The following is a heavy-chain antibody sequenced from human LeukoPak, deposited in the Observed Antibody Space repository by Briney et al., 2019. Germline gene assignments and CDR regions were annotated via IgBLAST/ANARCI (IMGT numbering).Heavy chain of an antibody. Sequence: GGSLRLSCAASGFTFSNYWMSWVRQAPGKGPEWMGNIKEDGSEAYYVDSVKGRLTISRDNAQNSLYLHMHSLRVEDTAVYYCARGPYVSKFYFWGQGTLVTVSS. J-gene: IGHJ4*02. CDR3: ARGPYVSKFYF. CDR2: IKEDGSEA. CDR1: GFTFSNYW. D-gene: IGHD3-10*02. V-gene: IGHV3-7*03.